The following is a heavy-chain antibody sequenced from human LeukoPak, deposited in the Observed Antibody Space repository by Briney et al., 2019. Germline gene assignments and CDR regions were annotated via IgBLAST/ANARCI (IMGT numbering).Heavy chain of an antibody. CDR2: ISDSGDYT. J-gene: IGHJ4*02. CDR1: GFTFSSYA. V-gene: IGHV3-23*01. CDR3: ARASDGWSIDY. D-gene: IGHD5-24*01. Sequence: GGSLRLSCAGSGFTFSSYAMSWVRQAPGQGLEWVSVISDSGDYTSYADSVRGRFTISRDNSRNTLYLQMISLRPEDTAVYYCARASDGWSIDYWGQGTLVTVSS.